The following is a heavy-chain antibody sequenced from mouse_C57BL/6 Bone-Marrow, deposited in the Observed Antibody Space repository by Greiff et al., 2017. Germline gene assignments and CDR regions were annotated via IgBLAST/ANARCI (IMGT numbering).Heavy chain of an antibody. J-gene: IGHJ1*03. Sequence: QVQLQQPGAELVMPGASVKLSCKASGYTFTSYWMHWVKQRPGQGLEWIGEIDPSDSYTNSNQKFKGKSTLTVDKSSSTAYMQLSSLTSEDSAFYYCARGDRYFDVWGTGTTVTVSS. V-gene: IGHV1-69*01. CDR2: IDPSDSYT. CDR3: ARGDRYFDV. CDR1: GYTFTSYW.